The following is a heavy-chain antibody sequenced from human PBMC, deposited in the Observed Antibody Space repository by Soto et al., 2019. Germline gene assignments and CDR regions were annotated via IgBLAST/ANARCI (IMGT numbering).Heavy chain of an antibody. CDR3: ARGEQYSWRISAY. Sequence: SQTLSLTCAITGDIVSSNSAGWSWVRQSPSRGLEWLGRTYYRSKWYYEYAVSVRGRITINPDTSKNQYSLQLNSVTPEDTAVYFCARGEQYSWRISAYWGKGTLVTVSS. D-gene: IGHD1-26*01. J-gene: IGHJ4*01. V-gene: IGHV6-1*01. CDR2: TYYRSKWYY. CDR1: GDIVSSNSAG.